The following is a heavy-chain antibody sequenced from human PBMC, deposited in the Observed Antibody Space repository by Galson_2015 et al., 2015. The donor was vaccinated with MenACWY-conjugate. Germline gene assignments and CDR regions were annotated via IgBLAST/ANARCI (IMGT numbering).Heavy chain of an antibody. J-gene: IGHJ4*02. D-gene: IGHD3-10*01. Sequence: SLRLSCAASGFTLSTCWMSWVRQAPGQGLEWVANIKQDGSVKYYVGSVKGRFTISRDNAKNSVYLQMNSLGADDTAVYYCAREEWRSGSGSYNSYWGQGTLVTVSS. CDR3: AREEWRSGSGSYNSY. V-gene: IGHV3-7*03. CDR2: IKQDGSVK. CDR1: GFTLSTCW.